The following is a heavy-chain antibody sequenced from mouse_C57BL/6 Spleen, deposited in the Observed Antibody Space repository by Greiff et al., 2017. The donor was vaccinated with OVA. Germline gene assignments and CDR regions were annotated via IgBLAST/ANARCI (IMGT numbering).Heavy chain of an antibody. Sequence: EVNLVESGGGLVKPGGSLKLSCAASGFTFSSYAMSWVRQTPEKRLEWVATISDGGSYTYYPDNVKGRFTISRDNAKNNLYLQMSHLKSEDTAMYYCAREGDGYDVGYFDVWGTGTTVTVSS. CDR3: AREGDGYDVGYFDV. CDR2: ISDGGSYT. D-gene: IGHD2-2*01. V-gene: IGHV5-4*01. CDR1: GFTFSSYA. J-gene: IGHJ1*03.